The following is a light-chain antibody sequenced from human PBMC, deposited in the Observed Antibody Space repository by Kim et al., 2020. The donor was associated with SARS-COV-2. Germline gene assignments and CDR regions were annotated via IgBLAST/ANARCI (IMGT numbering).Light chain of an antibody. CDR2: GTS. Sequence: AIQMTQSPSSVSASVGDRVTITCRASQGISNELGWYQQRPGKAPKLLIYGTSTLQSGVPSRFSGSGFGTEFTLTISSLQPEDVATYYCQQDNSYPLTFGEGTKLDIK. J-gene: IGKJ5*01. V-gene: IGKV1-6*01. CDR3: QQDNSYPLT. CDR1: QGISNE.